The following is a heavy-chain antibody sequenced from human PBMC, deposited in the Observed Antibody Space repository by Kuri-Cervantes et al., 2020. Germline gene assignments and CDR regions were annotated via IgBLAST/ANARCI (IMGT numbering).Heavy chain of an antibody. Sequence: GESLKISCAASGFTFSSYWMSWVRQAPGKGLEWVANIKQDGSEKYYADSVKGRFTISRDNAKNSLYLQMNSLRAEDTALYYCGKDIMAGGMDVWGQGTTVTVSS. V-gene: IGHV3-7*03. CDR3: GKDIMAGGMDV. CDR2: IKQDGSEK. J-gene: IGHJ6*02. D-gene: IGHD2-8*01. CDR1: GFTFSSYW.